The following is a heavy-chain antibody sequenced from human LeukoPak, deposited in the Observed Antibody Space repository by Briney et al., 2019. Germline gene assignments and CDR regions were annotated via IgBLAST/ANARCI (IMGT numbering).Heavy chain of an antibody. D-gene: IGHD3-10*01. V-gene: IGHV4-30-4*01. CDR2: IYYSGST. Sequence: PSETLSLTCTVSGGSISSGDYYWSWIRQPPGKGLEWIGYIYYSGSTYYNPSLKSRVTISVDTSKNQFSLKLSSVTAADTAVYYCARSYYGSGSYYHLNYYYYGMDVWGQGTTVTVSS. CDR1: GGSISSGDYY. J-gene: IGHJ6*02. CDR3: ARSYYGSGSYYHLNYYYYGMDV.